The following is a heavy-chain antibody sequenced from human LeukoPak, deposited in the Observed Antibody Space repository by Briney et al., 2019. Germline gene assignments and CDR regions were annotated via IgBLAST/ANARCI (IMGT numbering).Heavy chain of an antibody. D-gene: IGHD3-3*02. J-gene: IGHJ4*02. CDR2: ILHSGTT. V-gene: IGHV4-34*12. CDR3: ARHALLATHSNHFDY. CDR1: GAPFSGYY. Sequence: PSETLSLTCAVYGAPFSGYYWSWIRQSPGKGLEWLGDILHSGTTYYNPSLKSRVTMSVDTSKNRFSLKLSSVTAADTAVYYCARHALLATHSNHFDYWGQGTLVTVSS.